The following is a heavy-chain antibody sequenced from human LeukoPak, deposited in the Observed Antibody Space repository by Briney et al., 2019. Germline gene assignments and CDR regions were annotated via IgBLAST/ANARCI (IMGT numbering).Heavy chain of an antibody. D-gene: IGHD2-15*01. Sequence: GSLRLSCAASGFTFSSYSMNWVRQAPGKGLEWVSYISSSSSTIYYADSVKGRFTISRDNAKNSLYLQMNSLRAEDTAVYYCARDGIKWVAATPRAFDIWGQGTMVTVSS. CDR2: ISSSSSTI. CDR1: GFTFSSYS. V-gene: IGHV3-48*04. J-gene: IGHJ3*02. CDR3: ARDGIKWVAATPRAFDI.